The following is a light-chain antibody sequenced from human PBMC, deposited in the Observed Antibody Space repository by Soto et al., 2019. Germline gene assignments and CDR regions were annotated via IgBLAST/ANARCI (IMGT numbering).Light chain of an antibody. CDR2: AAS. CDR1: QGIRQD. CDR3: QQFNSYSPGA. V-gene: IGKV1-17*01. Sequence: IQITQPPSSLSASVGDRVTITCRSSQGIRQDLGWYQQKPGKAPKLLIYAASSLQSGVPSRFSGSGSGTAFTLTTISPQHDDFATYYCQQFNSYSPGAFGQGTKVDIK. J-gene: IGKJ1*01.